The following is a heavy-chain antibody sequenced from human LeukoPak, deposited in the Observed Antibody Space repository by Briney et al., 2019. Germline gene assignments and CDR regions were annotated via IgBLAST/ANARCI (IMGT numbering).Heavy chain of an antibody. V-gene: IGHV1-2*02. D-gene: IGHD1-26*01. CDR1: GYTLTAYY. CDR3: ARIISYGGSDGFDL. Sequence: GAPVKPCCTASGYTLTAYYIHWVRQAPGQGLEWMGWISPNSGDTDYAQKFQGRVTMTRDTPISTVYMALSSLRSDDTAMYYCARIISYGGSDGFDLWGQGTIVTDPS. CDR2: ISPNSGDT. J-gene: IGHJ3*01.